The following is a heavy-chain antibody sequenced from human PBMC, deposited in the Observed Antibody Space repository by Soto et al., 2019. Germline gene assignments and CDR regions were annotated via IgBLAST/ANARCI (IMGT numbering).Heavy chain of an antibody. CDR3: AKDNCISTSCYRLYNWFDP. CDR1: GFTFSSYA. CDR2: ISYDGSNK. Sequence: LRLSCAASGFTFSSYAMHWVRQAPGKGLEWVAVISYDGSNKYYADSVKGRFTISRDNSKNTLYLQMNSLRAEDTAVYYCAKDNCISTSCYRLYNWFDPWGQGTLVTVSS. D-gene: IGHD2-2*01. J-gene: IGHJ5*02. V-gene: IGHV3-30-3*02.